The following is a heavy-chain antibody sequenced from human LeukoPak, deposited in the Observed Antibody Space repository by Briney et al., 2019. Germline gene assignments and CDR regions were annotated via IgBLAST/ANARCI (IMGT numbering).Heavy chain of an antibody. CDR3: ARDPPYYYDSSGDDAFDI. CDR2: IYTSGST. D-gene: IGHD3-22*01. V-gene: IGHV4-4*07. J-gene: IGHJ3*02. CDR1: GGSISSYY. Sequence: PSETLSLTYTVSGGSISSYYWSWIRQPAGKGLEWIGRIYTSGSTNYNPSLKSRVTMSVDTSKNQFSLKLSSVTAADTAVYYCARDPPYYYDSSGDDAFDIWGQGTMVTVSS.